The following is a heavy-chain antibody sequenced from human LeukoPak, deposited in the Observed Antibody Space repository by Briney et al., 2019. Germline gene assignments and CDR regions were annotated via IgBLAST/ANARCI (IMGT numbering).Heavy chain of an antibody. CDR2: IWYDGSNK. D-gene: IGHD6-19*01. CDR1: GFTFSSYG. J-gene: IGHJ4*02. V-gene: IGHV3-33*06. CDR3: AKGTRIAVATFDY. Sequence: PGRSLRLSCAASGFTFSSYGMHRVRQAPGKGLEWVAVIWYDGSNKYYADSVKGRFTISRDNSKNTLYLQMNSLRAEDTAVYYCAKGTRIAVATFDYWGQGTLVTVSS.